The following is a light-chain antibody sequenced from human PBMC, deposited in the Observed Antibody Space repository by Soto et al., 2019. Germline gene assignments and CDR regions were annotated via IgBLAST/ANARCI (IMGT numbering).Light chain of an antibody. J-gene: IGKJ1*01. CDR3: QHYYSYRT. CDR1: QGISSY. CDR2: AAS. Sequence: AIRMTQSPSSLSASTGDRVTITCRASQGISSYLAWYQQKPGKAPKLLIYAASTLQSGVPSRFSGSGSRTDFTLTISCLQSEDFATYYCQHYYSYRTFGQGTKVDIK. V-gene: IGKV1-8*01.